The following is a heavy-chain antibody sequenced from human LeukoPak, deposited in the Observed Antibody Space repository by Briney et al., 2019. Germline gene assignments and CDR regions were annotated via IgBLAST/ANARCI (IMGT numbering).Heavy chain of an antibody. J-gene: IGHJ6*03. V-gene: IGHV3-48*01. CDR1: GFTFSSYD. CDR2: ISTSGNTI. CDR3: ARSIVGATRGYYYYYMDV. D-gene: IGHD1-26*01. Sequence: GGSLRLSCAASGFTFSSYDMNWVRQAPGKGLEWVSNISTSGNTIDYADSVKGRFTISRDNAQNSLYLQMNSLRAEDTAVYYCARSIVGATRGYYYYYMDVWGKGTTVTVSS.